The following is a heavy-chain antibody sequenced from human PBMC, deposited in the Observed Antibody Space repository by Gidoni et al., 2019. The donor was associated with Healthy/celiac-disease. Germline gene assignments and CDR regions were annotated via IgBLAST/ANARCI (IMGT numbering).Heavy chain of an antibody. J-gene: IGHJ4*02. V-gene: IGHV3-23*01. D-gene: IGHD6-6*01. CDR2: ISGSGGST. CDR3: ARNGLIAARPTDFDY. Sequence: EVQLLESGGGWVQPGGSLRLSCAASGLTFSSYAMSCVRQAPGKGMEWVSAISGSGGSTYYADSVKGRFTISRDNSKNTLYLQMNSLRAEDTAVYYCARNGLIAARPTDFDYWGQGTLVTVSS. CDR1: GLTFSSYA.